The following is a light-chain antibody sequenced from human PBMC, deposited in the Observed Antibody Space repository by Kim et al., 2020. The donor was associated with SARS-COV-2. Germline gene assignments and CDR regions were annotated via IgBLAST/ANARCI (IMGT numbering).Light chain of an antibody. CDR2: VKN. CDR3: NSRDNSGNRLV. CDR1: TLRNYF. V-gene: IGLV3-19*01. Sequence: SSELTQDPAVSVALGQTVRITCQGDTLRNYFATWYQQKPGQAPVLIIFVKNNRPSEIPYRFSGSNSGDTASLTITMAQAEDDADYYCNSRDNSGNRLVFGGGTKVAVL. J-gene: IGLJ3*02.